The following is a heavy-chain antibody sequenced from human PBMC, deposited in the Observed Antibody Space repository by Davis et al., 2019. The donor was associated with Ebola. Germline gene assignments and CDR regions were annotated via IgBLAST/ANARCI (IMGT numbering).Heavy chain of an antibody. D-gene: IGHD4-17*01. CDR3: AKDPTVTTFIYYYYGMDV. CDR2: IWYDGSNK. V-gene: IGHV3-30*02. J-gene: IGHJ6*02. Sequence: GESLKISCAASGFTFSSYGMHWVRQAPGKGLEWVAVIWYDGSNKYYADSVKGRFTISRDNSKNTLYLQMNSLRAEDTAVYYCAKDPTVTTFIYYYYGMDVWGQGTTVTVSS. CDR1: GFTFSSYG.